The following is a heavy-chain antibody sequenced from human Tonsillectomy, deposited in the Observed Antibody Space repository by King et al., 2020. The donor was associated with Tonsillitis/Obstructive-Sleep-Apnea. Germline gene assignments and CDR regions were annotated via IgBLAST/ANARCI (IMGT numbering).Heavy chain of an antibody. V-gene: IGHV3-33*05. CDR2: ISYDGSDQ. CDR3: VRVGDIIVGDDYYEYGMDV. Sequence: RQAPGRGLEWVARISYDGSDQYYADSVKGRFTISRDNSKHTLYLRMHFLRAGDTAMYYCVRVGDIIVGDDYYEYGMDVWGRGTTVAVSS. D-gene: IGHD2-15*01. J-gene: IGHJ6*02.